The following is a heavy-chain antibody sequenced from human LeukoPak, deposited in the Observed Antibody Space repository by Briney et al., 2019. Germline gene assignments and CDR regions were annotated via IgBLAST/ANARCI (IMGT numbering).Heavy chain of an antibody. Sequence: SETLSLTCTVSGGSISSSSYYWGWIRPPPGKGLEWIGSIYYSGSPYYNPSLKSRVTISVDTSKNQFSLKLSSVTAADTAVYYCARHPRLRYFDWSDYWGQGTLVTVSS. V-gene: IGHV4-39*01. J-gene: IGHJ4*02. CDR3: ARHPRLRYFDWSDY. D-gene: IGHD3-9*01. CDR1: GGSISSSSYY. CDR2: IYYSGSP.